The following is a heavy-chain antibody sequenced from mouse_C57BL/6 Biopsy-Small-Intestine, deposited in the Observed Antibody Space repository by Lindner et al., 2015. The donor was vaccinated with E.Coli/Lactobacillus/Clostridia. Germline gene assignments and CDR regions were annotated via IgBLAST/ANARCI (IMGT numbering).Heavy chain of an antibody. CDR2: VNPYNDGT. J-gene: IGHJ3*01. Sequence: VQLQESGPELVKPGASVKMSCKASGYTFTSYVIHWVKQKPGQGLEWIGYVNPYNDGTKYNEKFKGKATLTSDKSSSTAYMELSSLTSEDSAVYYCAREAYYYDGSSPFSYWGQGTLVTVSA. D-gene: IGHD1-1*01. CDR3: AREAYYYDGSSPFSY. V-gene: IGHV1-14*01. CDR1: GYTFTSYV.